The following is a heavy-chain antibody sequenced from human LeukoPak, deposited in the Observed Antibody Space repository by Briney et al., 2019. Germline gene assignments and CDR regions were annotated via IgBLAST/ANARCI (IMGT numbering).Heavy chain of an antibody. CDR2: IYYSGST. CDR1: GGSISSGGYS. V-gene: IGHV4-61*08. Sequence: SETLSLTCAVSGGSISSGGYSWSWIRQPPGKGLEWIGYIYYSGSTNYNPSLKSRVTISVDTSKNQFSLKLSSVTAADTAVYYCARVEDGGNSGVGYFDYWGQGTLVTVSS. D-gene: IGHD4-23*01. CDR3: ARVEDGGNSGVGYFDY. J-gene: IGHJ4*02.